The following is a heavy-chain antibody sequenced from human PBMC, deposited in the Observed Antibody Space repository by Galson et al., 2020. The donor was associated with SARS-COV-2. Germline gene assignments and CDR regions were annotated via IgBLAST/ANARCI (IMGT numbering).Heavy chain of an antibody. Sequence: ASVKVSCKASGYTFTSYDINWVRQATGQGLEWMGWMNPNSGNTGYAQKFQGRVTMTRNTSISTAYMELSSLRSEDTAVYYCATQREERYYYYGMDVWGQGTTVTVSS. J-gene: IGHJ6*02. D-gene: IGHD1-1*01. CDR1: GYTFTSYD. V-gene: IGHV1-8*01. CDR3: ATQREERYYYYGMDV. CDR2: MNPNSGNT.